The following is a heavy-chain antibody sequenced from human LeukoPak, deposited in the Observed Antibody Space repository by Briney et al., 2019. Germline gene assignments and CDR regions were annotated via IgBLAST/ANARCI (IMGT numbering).Heavy chain of an antibody. Sequence: GASVKVSCKASGYTFTSYDINWVRQATGQGLEWMGWINPNSGGTNYAQKFQGRVTMTRDTSISTAYMELSRLRSDDTAVYYCARDPGQPLDYYMDVWGKGTTVTISS. D-gene: IGHD6-13*01. CDR2: INPNSGGT. V-gene: IGHV1-2*02. J-gene: IGHJ6*03. CDR3: ARDPGQPLDYYMDV. CDR1: GYTFTSYD.